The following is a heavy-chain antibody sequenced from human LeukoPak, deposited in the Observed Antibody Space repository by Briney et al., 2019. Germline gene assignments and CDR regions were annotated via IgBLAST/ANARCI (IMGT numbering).Heavy chain of an antibody. CDR1: GYTFTSYG. J-gene: IGHJ4*02. Sequence: ASVKVSCKASGYTFTSYGISWVRQAPGQGLEWMGWISAYNGNTNYAQKLQGRVTMTRDTSTSTVYMELSSLRSEDTAVYYCASDDSSYWGQGTLVTVSS. V-gene: IGHV1-18*01. CDR2: ISAYNGNT. CDR3: ASDDSSY. D-gene: IGHD3-22*01.